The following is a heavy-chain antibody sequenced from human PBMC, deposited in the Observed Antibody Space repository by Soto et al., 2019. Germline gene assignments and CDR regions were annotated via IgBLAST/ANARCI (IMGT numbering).Heavy chain of an antibody. Sequence: EASVKVSCKASGYTFTSYAMHWVRQAPGQRLEWMGWINAGNGNTKYSQKFQGRVTITRDTSASTAYMELSSLRSEDTAVYYCARKSGAWFGELYGWFDPWGRGTLVTVSS. CDR2: INAGNGNT. CDR1: GYTFTSYA. D-gene: IGHD3-10*01. J-gene: IGHJ5*02. V-gene: IGHV1-3*01. CDR3: ARKSGAWFGELYGWFDP.